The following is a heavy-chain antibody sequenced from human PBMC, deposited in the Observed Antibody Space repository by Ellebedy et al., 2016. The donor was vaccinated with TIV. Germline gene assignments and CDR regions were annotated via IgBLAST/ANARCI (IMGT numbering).Heavy chain of an antibody. J-gene: IGHJ4*02. D-gene: IGHD2-15*01. V-gene: IGHV4-59*01. CDR3: ARVCSGGSCYDY. CDR2: IYYSGST. Sequence: GSLRLXXTVSGGSISSYYWSWIRQPPGKGLEWIGYIYYSGSTNYNPSLKSRVTISVDTSKNQFSLKLSSVTAADTAVYYCARVCSGGSCYDYWGQGTLVTVSS. CDR1: GGSISSYY.